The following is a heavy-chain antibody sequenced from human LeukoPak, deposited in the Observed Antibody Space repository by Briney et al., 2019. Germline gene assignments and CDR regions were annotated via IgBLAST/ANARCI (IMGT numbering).Heavy chain of an antibody. J-gene: IGHJ4*02. D-gene: IGHD2-2*01. CDR2: IKQDGSEK. V-gene: IGHV3-7*01. Sequence: GGSLRLSCAASGFTFSSYWMSWVRQAPGKGLEWVANIKQDGSEKYYVDSVKGRFTISRDNAKNSLYLQMNSLRAEDTAVYYCARDCSSTSCYSDYSDYWGQGTLVTVSS. CDR1: GFTFSSYW. CDR3: ARDCSSTSCYSDYSDY.